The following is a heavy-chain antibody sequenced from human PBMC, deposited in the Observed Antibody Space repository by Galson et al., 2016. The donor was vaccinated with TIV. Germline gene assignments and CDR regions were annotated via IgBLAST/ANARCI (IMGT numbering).Heavy chain of an antibody. J-gene: IGHJ6*02. CDR3: ARDRIVDATYYFSYYGLDV. CDR2: ISDAGNT. D-gene: IGHD1-26*01. CDR1: GLSVSINY. Sequence: SLRLSCAASGLSVSINYMTWVRQAPGKGLEWVSLISDAGNTYYPDSVKGRFTVSRDNSKNTLYLQMNSLRVEDTALYYCARDRIVDATYYFSYYGLDVWGQGTAVTVSS. V-gene: IGHV3-66*02.